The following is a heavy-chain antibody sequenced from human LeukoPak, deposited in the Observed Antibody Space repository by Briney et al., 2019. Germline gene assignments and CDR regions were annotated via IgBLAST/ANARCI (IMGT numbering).Heavy chain of an antibody. Sequence: SETLSLTCAVYGGSFSGYYWSWIRQPPGKGLEWIGEINRSGSTNYNPSLKSRVTISVDTSKNQFSLKLSSVTAADTAVYYCARQRSYYCSGGSCYPYYFDYWGQGTLVTVSS. V-gene: IGHV4-34*01. CDR3: ARQRSYYCSGGSCYPYYFDY. CDR1: GGSFSGYY. CDR2: INRSGST. D-gene: IGHD2-15*01. J-gene: IGHJ4*02.